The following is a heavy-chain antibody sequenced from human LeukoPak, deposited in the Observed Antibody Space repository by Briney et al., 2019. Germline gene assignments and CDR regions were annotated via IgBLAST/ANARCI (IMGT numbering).Heavy chain of an antibody. CDR2: ISYDGSNK. J-gene: IGHJ3*02. CDR1: GFTFSSYA. Sequence: GGSLRLSCAASGFTFSSYAMHWVLQAPGKGLEWVAVISYDGSNKYYADSVKGRFTISRDNSKNTLYLQMNSLRAEDTAVYYCAREEGLRPLDIWGQGTMVTVSS. CDR3: AREEGLRPLDI. V-gene: IGHV3-30-3*01. D-gene: IGHD3-16*01.